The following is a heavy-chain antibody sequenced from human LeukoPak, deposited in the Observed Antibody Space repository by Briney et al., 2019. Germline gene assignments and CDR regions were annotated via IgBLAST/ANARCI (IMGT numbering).Heavy chain of an antibody. Sequence: GASVKVSCKASGYTFTAYYMHWVRQAPGQGLEWMGWINPNSGGTDYAQKFQGRVTMTRDTSISTAYMELNRLRSDDTAVYYCARAGTDYCSGGSCYTDAFDIWGQGTMVTVSS. D-gene: IGHD2-15*01. CDR1: GYTFTAYY. CDR2: INPNSGGT. CDR3: ARAGTDYCSGGSCYTDAFDI. V-gene: IGHV1-2*02. J-gene: IGHJ3*02.